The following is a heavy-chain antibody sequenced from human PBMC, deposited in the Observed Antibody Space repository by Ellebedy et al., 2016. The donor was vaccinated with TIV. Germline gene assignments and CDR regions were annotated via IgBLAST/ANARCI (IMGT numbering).Heavy chain of an antibody. D-gene: IGHD3-9*01. CDR1: GIIVSDYF. J-gene: IGHJ4*02. CDR3: ATDRRSYVLTGGSDY. CDR2: VSGSGSSA. V-gene: IGHV3-23*01. Sequence: GGSLRLSCEASGIIVSDYFMNWVRQAPGKGLELVSAVSGSGSSAYYADSVRGRFTISRDNSKRTLYLQMNSLRADDTAVYYCATDRRSYVLTGGSDYWGQGTLVTVSS.